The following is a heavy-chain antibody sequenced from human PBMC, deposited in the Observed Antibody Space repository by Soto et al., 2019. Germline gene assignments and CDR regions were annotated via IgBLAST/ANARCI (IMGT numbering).Heavy chain of an antibody. Sequence: QVQLVQSGPEVKKPGASVKVSCKTSGYTFTSYGISWVRQAPGQGLEWMGWITTDKGKTTYAQRFQGRVTMTTDTTTSTAYMELRSRRSDDTAGYYCATRSPAFDYWGQGTLVTVSS. CDR2: ITTDKGKT. J-gene: IGHJ4*02. CDR1: GYTFTSYG. CDR3: ATRSPAFDY. V-gene: IGHV1-18*01.